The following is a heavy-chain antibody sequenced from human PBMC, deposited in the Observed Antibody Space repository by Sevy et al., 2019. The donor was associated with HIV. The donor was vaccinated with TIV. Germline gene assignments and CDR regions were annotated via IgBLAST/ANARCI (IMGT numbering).Heavy chain of an antibody. V-gene: IGHV4-59*01. D-gene: IGHD2-15*01. Sequence: SESLSLTCIVSGGSINNYYWNWMRQPPGKGLEWIGYIYYTGSTNYNPSLNSRVTISVDTFKNQFSLKLTSVTAADTAVYYCATGKSLSSATDTPSTPFDYWGQGALVTVSS. CDR3: ATGKSLSSATDTPSTPFDY. CDR2: IYYTGST. J-gene: IGHJ4*02. CDR1: GGSINNYY.